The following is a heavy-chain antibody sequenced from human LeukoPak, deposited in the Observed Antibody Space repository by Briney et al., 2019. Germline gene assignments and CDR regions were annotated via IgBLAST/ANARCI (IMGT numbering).Heavy chain of an antibody. J-gene: IGHJ6*02. D-gene: IGHD6-13*01. CDR3: ARDEEGDSSSWYGWGYYGMDV. CDR1: GFTVSSNY. CDR2: IYSGGST. V-gene: IGHV3-53*01. Sequence: PGGSLRLSCAASGFTVSSNYMSWVRQAPGKGLEWVSVIYSGGSTYYADSVKGRFTISRDNSKNTLYLQMNSLRAEDTAVYYCARDEEGDSSSWYGWGYYGMDVWGQGTTVTVSS.